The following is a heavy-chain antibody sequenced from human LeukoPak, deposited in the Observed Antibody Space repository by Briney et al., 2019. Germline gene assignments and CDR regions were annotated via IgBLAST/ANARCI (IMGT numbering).Heavy chain of an antibody. CDR2: IYPGDSDT. J-gene: IGHJ4*02. CDR1: GYDFTTHW. Sequence: GESLKISFKVSGYDFTTHWIGWVRQMPGKGLEWMGIIYPGDSDTKYGPSFQGQVTFSVDKSSSSVYLQWSSLKASDTAIYYCARSFRSTWYPHLDYWGQGTLVTVSS. V-gene: IGHV5-51*01. D-gene: IGHD6-13*01. CDR3: ARSFRSTWYPHLDY.